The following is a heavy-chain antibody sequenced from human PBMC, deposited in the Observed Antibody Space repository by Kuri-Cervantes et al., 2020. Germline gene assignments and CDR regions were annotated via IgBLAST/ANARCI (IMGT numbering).Heavy chain of an antibody. Sequence: SVKVSCKASVGTFSSYAISWVRQAPGQGLEWMRGIIPIFGTANYAQKFQGRVTITADKSTSTAYMELSSLRSEDTAVYYCARGDSSSWYSRGSLHYWGQGTLVTVSS. V-gene: IGHV1-69*06. CDR1: VGTFSSYA. CDR2: IIPIFGTA. D-gene: IGHD6-13*01. J-gene: IGHJ4*02. CDR3: ARGDSSSWYSRGSLHY.